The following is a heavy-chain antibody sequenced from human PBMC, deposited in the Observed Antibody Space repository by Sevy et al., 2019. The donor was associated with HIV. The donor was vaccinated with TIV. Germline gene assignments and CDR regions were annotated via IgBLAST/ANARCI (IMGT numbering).Heavy chain of an antibody. CDR3: AGENAWGRGYS. D-gene: IGHD1-26*01. V-gene: IGHV4-59*08. CDR1: GGSITSLY. Sequence: SETLSLTCTVSGGSITSLYWNWIRQPPGKGLEWIAIIYYNGHINYNPSLKSRVTLSLDTSKNQFSLRLSLVTAADTAMYYCAGENAWGRGYSWGQGTLVTVSS. CDR2: IYYNGHI. J-gene: IGHJ4*02.